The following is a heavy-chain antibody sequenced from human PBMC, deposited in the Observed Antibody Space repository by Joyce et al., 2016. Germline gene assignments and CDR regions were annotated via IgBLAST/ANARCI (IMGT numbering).Heavy chain of an antibody. CDR1: GGSLSTKNHY. CDR2: IFYTGRT. J-gene: IGHJ5*02. V-gene: IGHV4-39*01. CDR3: ARTPFDWDNYFNP. Sequence: QLQLQESGPGLVKPSETLSLTCTVSGGSLSTKNHYWGWIRQSPGKGLEWIGSIFYTGRTYYNPSLKSRITMSVDTSENQFSLRLRSLTAADTAVYYCARTPFDWDNYFNPWGQGTLVTVSS. D-gene: IGHD3-9*01.